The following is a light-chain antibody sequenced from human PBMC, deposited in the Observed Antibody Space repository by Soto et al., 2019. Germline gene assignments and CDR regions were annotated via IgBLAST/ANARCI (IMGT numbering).Light chain of an antibody. J-gene: IGKJ4*01. CDR3: QQYRSPPQFN. CDR1: QIISSNY. CDR2: GAT. V-gene: IGKV3-20*01. Sequence: EIVLTQSPGTLSLSLGERATLSCRASQIISSNYLACYRQKPGQAPRLLIYGATTRATGIPDRFSGSGSGTDFNITISRVEPEDYAVYYCQQYRSPPQFNFGGGTKVEIK.